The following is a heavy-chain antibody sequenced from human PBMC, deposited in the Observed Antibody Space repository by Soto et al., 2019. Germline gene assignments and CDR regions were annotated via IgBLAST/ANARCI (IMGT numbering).Heavy chain of an antibody. J-gene: IGHJ6*02. V-gene: IGHV4-30-2*01. D-gene: IGHD2-21*01. CDR3: DREGDLAPPADYGMDV. Sequence: SETLSLTCAVSGGSISSGGYSWSWIRQPPGKGLEWIGYIYHSGSTYYNPSLKSRVTISVDRSKNQFSLKLSSVTAADTAVYYRDREGDLAPPADYGMDVWGQGTTVTVSS. CDR2: IYHSGST. CDR1: GGSISSGGYS.